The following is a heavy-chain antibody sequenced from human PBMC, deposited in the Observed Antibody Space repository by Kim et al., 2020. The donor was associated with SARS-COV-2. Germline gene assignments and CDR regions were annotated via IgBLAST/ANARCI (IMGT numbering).Heavy chain of an antibody. CDR3: ARDITEVTTNAWYFDL. D-gene: IGHD2-8*01. J-gene: IGHJ2*01. Sequence: ASVKVSCKASGYTFTSYGISWVRQAPGQGLEWMGWISAYNGNTNYAQKLQGRVTMTTDTSTSTAYMELRSLRSDDTAVYYCARDITEVTTNAWYFDLWGRGTLVTVSS. CDR2: ISAYNGNT. CDR1: GYTFTSYG. V-gene: IGHV1-18*01.